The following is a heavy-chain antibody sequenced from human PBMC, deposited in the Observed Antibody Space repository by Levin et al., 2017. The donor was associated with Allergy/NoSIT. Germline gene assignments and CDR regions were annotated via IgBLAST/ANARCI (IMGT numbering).Heavy chain of an antibody. CDR1: GFTFSSYG. V-gene: IGHV3-33*01. J-gene: IGHJ6*02. CDR2: IWYDGSNK. Sequence: PGGSLRLSCAASGFTFSSYGMHWVRQAPGKGLEWVAVIWYDGSNKYYADSVKGRFTISRDNSKNTLYLQMNSLRAEDTAVYYCARDWGIRFGMDVWGQGTTVTVSS. D-gene: IGHD3-16*01. CDR3: ARDWGIRFGMDV.